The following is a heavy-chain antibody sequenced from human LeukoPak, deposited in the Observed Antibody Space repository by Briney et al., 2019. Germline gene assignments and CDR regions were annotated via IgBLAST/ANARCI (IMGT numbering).Heavy chain of an antibody. CDR1: GYTFTSYG. J-gene: IGHJ4*02. CDR3: ARVPYCSGGSCYFRSYFDY. V-gene: IGHV1-18*01. D-gene: IGHD2-15*01. CDR2: ISAYNDNT. Sequence: ASVKVSCKASGYTFTSYGISWVRQAPGQGLEWRGWISAYNDNTNYAQKLQCRVTMTTDTSTSTVYMELRSLRSDDTAVYYCARVPYCSGGSCYFRSYFDYWGQGTLVTVSS.